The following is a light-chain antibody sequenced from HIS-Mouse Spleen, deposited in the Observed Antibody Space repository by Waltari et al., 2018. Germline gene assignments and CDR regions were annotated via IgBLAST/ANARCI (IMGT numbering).Light chain of an antibody. J-gene: IGLJ2*01. CDR3: YSTDSSGNHRV. CDR2: EDS. CDR1: ALPKKY. Sequence: SYELTQPPSVSVSPGQTASITCSGDALPKKYAYWYQQKSGQAPVLVIYEDSKRPSGIPEGFSGSSSGTMPTLTISGAQVEDEADYYCYSTDSSGNHRVFGGGTKLTVL. V-gene: IGLV3-10*01.